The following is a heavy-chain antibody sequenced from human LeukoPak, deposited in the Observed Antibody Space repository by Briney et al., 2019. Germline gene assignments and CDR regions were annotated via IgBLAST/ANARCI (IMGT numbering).Heavy chain of an antibody. J-gene: IGHJ4*02. CDR1: GGSISTYY. CDR3: ARAAVATSRGFDY. V-gene: IGHV4-4*07. D-gene: IGHD4-23*01. CDR2: IYTSGNT. Sequence: SETLSLTCTVSGGSISTYYWNWIRQPAGKGLEWIGHIYTSGNTNYNPSLKSRVTMSLDTSKNQFSLKLSSVTAADTAVYYCARAAVATSRGFDYWGQGTLVTVSS.